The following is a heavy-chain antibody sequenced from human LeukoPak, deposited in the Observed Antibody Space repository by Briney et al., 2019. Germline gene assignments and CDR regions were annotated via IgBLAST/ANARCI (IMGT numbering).Heavy chain of an antibody. Sequence: ASVKVSCKASGYTFTSYYMYWVRQAPGQGLEWMGRIIPILGIANYAQKFQGRVTITADKSTSTAYMELSSLRSEDTAVYYCASPKQNIVVVPAAIVLDVWGQGTTVTVSS. J-gene: IGHJ6*02. D-gene: IGHD2-2*01. CDR1: GYTFTSYY. V-gene: IGHV1-69*02. CDR3: ASPKQNIVVVPAAIVLDV. CDR2: IIPILGIA.